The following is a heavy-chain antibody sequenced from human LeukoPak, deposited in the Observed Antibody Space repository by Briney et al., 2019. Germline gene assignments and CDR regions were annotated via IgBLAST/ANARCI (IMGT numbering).Heavy chain of an antibody. CDR1: GGSISSGDYY. D-gene: IGHD3-3*01. CDR2: IYYSGST. CDR3: ARDKGSNDFGWFDP. J-gene: IGHJ5*02. V-gene: IGHV4-30-4*08. Sequence: SETLSLTCTVSGGSISSGDYYWSWIRQPPGKGLEWNGYIYYSGSTYYNPSLKSRVTISVDTSKNQFSLKLSSVTAADTAVYYCARDKGSNDFGWFDPWGQGTLVTVSS.